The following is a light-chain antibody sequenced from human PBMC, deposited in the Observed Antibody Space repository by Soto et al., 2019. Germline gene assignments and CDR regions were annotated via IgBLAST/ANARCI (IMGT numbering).Light chain of an antibody. J-gene: IGKJ4*01. CDR3: QQFNAYPLT. CDR1: QGISDY. CDR2: GAS. Sequence: DIQLTQSPSFLSASVGDRVTISCRASQGISDYLACYQQKPGKPPNLLIYGASTLQSGVPSRFSRSASGTEFTPTISSLQPEDFATYFCQQFNAYPLTFGGGTKLEIK. V-gene: IGKV1-9*01.